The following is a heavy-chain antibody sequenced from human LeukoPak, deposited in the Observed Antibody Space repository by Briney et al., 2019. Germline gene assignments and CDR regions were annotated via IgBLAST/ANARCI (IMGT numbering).Heavy chain of an antibody. CDR1: GFLFSSYW. CDR2: IKENGNEQ. Sequence: TGGSLRLSCEASGFLFSSYWMSWFRQAPGKGREWVAHIKENGNEQYYADSVKGRFTISRDNVKQSLCLQMNNLRVEDTALYYCARGPGDYDASDIWGQGTMVTVSS. J-gene: IGHJ3*02. D-gene: IGHD4-11*01. V-gene: IGHV3-7*01. CDR3: ARGPGDYDASDI.